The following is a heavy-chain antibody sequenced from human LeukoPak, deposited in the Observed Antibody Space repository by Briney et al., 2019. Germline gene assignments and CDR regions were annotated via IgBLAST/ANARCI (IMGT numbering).Heavy chain of an antibody. CDR3: AEDGGGIVATIRGYYYYMDV. J-gene: IGHJ6*03. Sequence: GGSLRLSCAASGFTFSSYAMSWVRQAPGKGLEWVSAISGSGGSTYYADSVKGRFTISRDNSKNTLYLQMNSLRAEDTAVYYCAEDGGGIVATIRGYYYYMDVWGKGTTVTVSS. D-gene: IGHD5-12*01. CDR1: GFTFSSYA. V-gene: IGHV3-23*01. CDR2: ISGSGGST.